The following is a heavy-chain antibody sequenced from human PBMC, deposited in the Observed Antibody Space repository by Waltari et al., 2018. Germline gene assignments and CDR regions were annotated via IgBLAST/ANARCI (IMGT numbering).Heavy chain of an antibody. V-gene: IGHV3-20*01. Sequence: EVQLVESGGGVVRPGGSLRLSCAASGFTFDDYGMSWVRQVPGKGLEWVAGLNWNGATPRYAESVRGRFTISRDNGKNSLYLHMNSLRAEDTALYHCAKTKYSGTYYFDSWGLGTLVTVSS. D-gene: IGHD1-26*01. J-gene: IGHJ4*02. CDR2: LNWNGATP. CDR1: GFTFDDYG. CDR3: AKTKYSGTYYFDS.